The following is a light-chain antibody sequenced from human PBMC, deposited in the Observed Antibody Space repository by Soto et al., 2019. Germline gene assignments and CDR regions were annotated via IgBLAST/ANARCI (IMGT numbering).Light chain of an antibody. J-gene: IGKJ4*01. Sequence: DIQMTQSPSTLSASVGARVTITCRASQNSNSWLAWYQQKPGTAPKLLIYKASSLESGVPSRFSGSGSGTEFTLTISSLQPDDFATYYCQQYNSYPLTFGGGTKVEIK. CDR3: QQYNSYPLT. CDR2: KAS. V-gene: IGKV1-5*03. CDR1: QNSNSW.